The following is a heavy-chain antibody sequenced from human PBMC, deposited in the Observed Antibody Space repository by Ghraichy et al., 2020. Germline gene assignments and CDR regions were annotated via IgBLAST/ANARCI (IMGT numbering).Heavy chain of an antibody. CDR2: IYYSGST. D-gene: IGHD3-22*01. CDR3: ARVGFMYYYDSSGYLLTGEAEYFQH. J-gene: IGHJ1*01. V-gene: IGHV4-31*03. CDR1: GGSISSGGYY. Sequence: SETLSLTCTVSGGSISSGGYYWSWIRQHPGKGLEWIGYIYYSGSTYYNPSLKSRVTISVDTSKNQFSLKLSSVTAADTAVYYCARVGFMYYYDSSGYLLTGEAEYFQHWGQGTLVTVSS.